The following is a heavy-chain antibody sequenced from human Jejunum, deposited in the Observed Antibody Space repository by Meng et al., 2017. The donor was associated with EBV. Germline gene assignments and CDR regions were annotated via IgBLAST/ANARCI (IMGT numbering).Heavy chain of an antibody. CDR3: VRDGYNYIPFDY. CDR1: GFTLSAYA. J-gene: IGHJ4*02. V-gene: IGHV3-23*01. CDR2: VSDTGATT. Sequence: ELQLLESGGGLVQPGGSLRLSCGASGFTLSAYAMSWVRQAPGKGLEWVSHVSDTGATTYYADSVKGRFTASRDNSKNMLFLQMDSLRADDTAIYYCVRDGYNYIPFDYWGQGTLVTVSS. D-gene: IGHD5-24*01.